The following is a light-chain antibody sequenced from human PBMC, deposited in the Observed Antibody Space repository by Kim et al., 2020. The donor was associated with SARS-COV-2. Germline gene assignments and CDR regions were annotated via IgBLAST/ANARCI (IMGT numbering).Light chain of an antibody. Sequence: GPSVAMSCTGTSVAGGGYNFVSWCQQRPGKAPELMFYDVSSRPSGVSTRFSGSKSGTTASLTISGLQAEDEADYYCSSYSSTTPVVFGGGTKVTVL. J-gene: IGLJ2*01. CDR3: SSYSSTTPVV. CDR1: SVAGGGYNF. CDR2: DVS. V-gene: IGLV2-14*03.